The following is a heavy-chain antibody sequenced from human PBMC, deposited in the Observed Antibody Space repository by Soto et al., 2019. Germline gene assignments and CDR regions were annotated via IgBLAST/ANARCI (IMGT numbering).Heavy chain of an antibody. J-gene: IGHJ4*02. V-gene: IGHV4-59*01. D-gene: IGHD6-19*01. CDR3: ARGRYSSLPDF. CDR2: IYYSGST. CDR1: GGSISSYY. Sequence: ETLSLTCTVSGGSISSYYWSWIRQSPGKGLEWIGYIYYSGSTNYNPSLKSRVTISVDTSKNQFSLKLSSVTAADTAVYYCARGRYSSLPDFWGQGTLVTVSS.